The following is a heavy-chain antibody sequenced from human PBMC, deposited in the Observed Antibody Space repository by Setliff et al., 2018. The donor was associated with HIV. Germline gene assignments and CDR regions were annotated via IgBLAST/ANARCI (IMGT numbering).Heavy chain of an antibody. CDR1: GFTFNDYE. D-gene: IGHD3-10*01. CDR3: ARYFRDGSYPPEHFQH. CDR2: ISGSGDTA. V-gene: IGHV3-48*03. J-gene: IGHJ1*01. Sequence: GGSLRLSCTASGFTFNDYEMNWVRQAPGKGLEWVSYISGSGDTAYYGDSVKGRFAISRDNAKNSLYLQMNSLRGEDTAVYHCARYFRDGSYPPEHFQHWGQGTPVTVSS.